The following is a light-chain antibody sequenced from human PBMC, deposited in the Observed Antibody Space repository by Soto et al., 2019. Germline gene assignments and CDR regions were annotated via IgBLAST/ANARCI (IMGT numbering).Light chain of an antibody. CDR3: SSHGGNSPYV. CDR2: EVN. CDR1: TGDIGNYNF. J-gene: IGLJ1*01. Sequence: QSALTQPPSASGSPGQSVAISCTGTTGDIGNYNFVSWYQQHPGKAPKLLIFEVNKGPSGVPDRFSGSKSGNTASLTVSGLQAEDEADYYCSSHGGNSPYVFGTGTKLTVL. V-gene: IGLV2-8*01.